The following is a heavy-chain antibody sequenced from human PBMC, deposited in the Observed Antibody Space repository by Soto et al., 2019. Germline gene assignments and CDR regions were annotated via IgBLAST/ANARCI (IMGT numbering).Heavy chain of an antibody. CDR3: ARDTYAGVGSNWFDP. J-gene: IGHJ5*02. CDR2: IYYSGIT. D-gene: IGHD1-26*01. CDR1: GGSISSGGYD. Sequence: SGTLSITCTFSGGSISSGGYDWSWIRQHPGKGLEWIGYIYYSGITYYNPSLKSRVTISVDTSKNQFSLKLSSVTAADTAVYYCARDTYAGVGSNWFDPWGQGTLVTVSS. V-gene: IGHV4-31*03.